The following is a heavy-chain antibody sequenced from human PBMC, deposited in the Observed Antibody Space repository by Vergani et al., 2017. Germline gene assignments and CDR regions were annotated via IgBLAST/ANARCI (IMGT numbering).Heavy chain of an antibody. D-gene: IGHD2-21*01. V-gene: IGHV1-46*02. Sequence: VQLVQSGAEVRKPGASVTVSCTASGYIFKNNYIHWLRQAPGQAFEWMGILNPTTGHTTSAQKFMGRVDMTRDPSTDTSTRTVQMTLRSLRSEDTAVYYCARSIGYCAGATCRAYYFGHWGQGTRVTVSS. CDR2: LNPTTGHT. CDR1: GYIFKNNY. J-gene: IGHJ5*02. CDR3: ARSIGYCAGATCRAYYFGH.